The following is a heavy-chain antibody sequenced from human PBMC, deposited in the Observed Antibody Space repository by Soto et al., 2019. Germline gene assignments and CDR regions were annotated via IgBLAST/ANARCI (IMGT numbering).Heavy chain of an antibody. CDR1: GFTVSSNY. D-gene: IGHD3-3*01. Sequence: PGGSLRLSCASSGFTVSSNYMSWVRQAPGKGLEWVSVIYSGGSTYYADSVKGRFTISRDNSKNTLYLQMNSLRAEDTAVYYCARDSVLRFLEWSPTYGMDVWGQGTT. V-gene: IGHV3-53*01. J-gene: IGHJ6*02. CDR2: IYSGGST. CDR3: ARDSVLRFLEWSPTYGMDV.